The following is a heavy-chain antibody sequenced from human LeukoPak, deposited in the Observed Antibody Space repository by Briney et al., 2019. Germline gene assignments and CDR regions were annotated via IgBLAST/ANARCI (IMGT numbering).Heavy chain of an antibody. Sequence: ASVKVSCKASGYTFTGYYMHWVRQAPGQGLEWMGWISAYNGNTNYAQKLQGRVTMTTDTSTSTAYMELRSLRSDDTAVYYCARGPPSLFVVVVDYWGQGTLVTVSS. V-gene: IGHV1-18*04. D-gene: IGHD2-15*01. CDR2: ISAYNGNT. J-gene: IGHJ4*02. CDR1: GYTFTGYY. CDR3: ARGPPSLFVVVVDY.